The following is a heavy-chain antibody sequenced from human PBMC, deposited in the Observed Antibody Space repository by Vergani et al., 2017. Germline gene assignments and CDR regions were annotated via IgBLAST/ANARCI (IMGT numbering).Heavy chain of an antibody. Sequence: QVQLQESGPGLVKPSQTLSLTCTVSGGSISSGVYYWSWIRQPPGKGLEWIGYMYHSGSTNYNPSLETRVTISGDTSKNQFSLKLNSVTAADTAVYYCARSRIYYGAGSPYDWGQGTLVTVSS. CDR2: MYHSGST. D-gene: IGHD3-10*01. CDR3: ARSRIYYGAGSPYD. V-gene: IGHV4-61*08. CDR1: GGSISSGVYY. J-gene: IGHJ4*02.